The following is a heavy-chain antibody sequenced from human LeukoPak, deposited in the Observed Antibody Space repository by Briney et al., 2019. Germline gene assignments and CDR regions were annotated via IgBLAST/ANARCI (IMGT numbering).Heavy chain of an antibody. V-gene: IGHV4-59*12. CDR2: IDYSGST. J-gene: IGHJ4*02. CDR3: ARGSHREGAMVSLYDY. CDR1: GGSISTYY. Sequence: SETLSLTCTVSGGSISTYYLTWIRQPPGKGLEWIGNIDYSGSTNYNPSLKSRVTVSVDTSKNQFSLKLSSVTAADTAVYYCARGSHREGAMVSLYDYWGQGTLVTVSS. D-gene: IGHD5-18*01.